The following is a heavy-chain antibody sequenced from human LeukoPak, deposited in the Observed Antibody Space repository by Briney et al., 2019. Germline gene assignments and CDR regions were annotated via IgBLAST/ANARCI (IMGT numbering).Heavy chain of an antibody. Sequence: PGGSLRLSCAASGFTFSSYAMSWVRQAPGKGLEWVSAISGSGGSTYYADSVKGRFTISRDNSKNTLYLQMNSLGAEDTAVYYCAEAEDDGALFDYWGQGTLVTVSS. D-gene: IGHD2-15*01. V-gene: IGHV3-23*01. CDR1: GFTFSSYA. CDR2: ISGSGGST. J-gene: IGHJ4*02. CDR3: AEAEDDGALFDY.